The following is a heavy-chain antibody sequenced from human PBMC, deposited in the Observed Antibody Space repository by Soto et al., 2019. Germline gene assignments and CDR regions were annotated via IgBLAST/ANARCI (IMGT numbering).Heavy chain of an antibody. J-gene: IGHJ6*02. D-gene: IGHD4-4*01. CDR1: GGTFSSSA. Sequence: QVQLVQSGAEMKEPGSSVKVSCKTSGGTFSSSAISWLRQAPGQGLEWMGGIIPLFRTPDYAQKFQGRVTIAADESTSTAYMGLSSLRSEDTAVYYCAIDTARLQLGWNYYYMLEVWGQGTTIPVSS. V-gene: IGHV1-69*12. CDR2: IIPLFRTP. CDR3: AIDTARLQLGWNYYYMLEV.